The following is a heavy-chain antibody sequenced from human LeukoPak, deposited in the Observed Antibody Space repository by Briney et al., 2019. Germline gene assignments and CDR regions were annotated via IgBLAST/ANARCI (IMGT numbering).Heavy chain of an antibody. CDR3: ATRSRGYSYGGFDY. J-gene: IGHJ4*02. CDR2: INWNGNTI. V-gene: IGHV3-20*04. Sequence: GGSLRLSCAASGFTFDDYNISWVRQAPGKGLEWVSHINWNGNTIGYADSMKGRFTISRDNAKNSVFLQMNSLRTEDTALYYCATRSRGYSYGGFDYWGQGTLVTVSS. CDR1: GFTFDDYN. D-gene: IGHD5-18*01.